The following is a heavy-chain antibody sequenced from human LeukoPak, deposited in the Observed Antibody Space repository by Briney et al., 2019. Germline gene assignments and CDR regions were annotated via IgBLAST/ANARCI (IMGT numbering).Heavy chain of an antibody. Sequence: GGSLRLSCAASGFTFSSCGFNWVRQAPGKGLEWVSSIGPTGTDRYYADSVGGRFTISRDNAKSSMYLQMDSLRDEDTAVYYCATETIGRHYDYWGQGTLLTVSS. CDR3: ATETIGRHYDY. CDR1: GFTFSSCG. D-gene: IGHD1-14*01. V-gene: IGHV3-21*01. CDR2: IGPTGTDR. J-gene: IGHJ4*02.